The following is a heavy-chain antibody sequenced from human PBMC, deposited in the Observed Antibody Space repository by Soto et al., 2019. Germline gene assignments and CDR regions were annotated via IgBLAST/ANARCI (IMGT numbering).Heavy chain of an antibody. D-gene: IGHD3-22*01. CDR1: GFTFSSYG. J-gene: IGHJ4*02. CDR2: ISYDGSNK. Sequence: QVQLVESGGGVVQPGRSLRLSCAASGFTFSSYGMHWVRQAPGKGLEWVAVISYDGSNKYYADSVKGRFTISRDNSKNTLYLQMNSLRAEDTAVYYCAKDRDYYDSSGYHWGQGTLVTVSS. CDR3: AKDRDYYDSSGYH. V-gene: IGHV3-30*18.